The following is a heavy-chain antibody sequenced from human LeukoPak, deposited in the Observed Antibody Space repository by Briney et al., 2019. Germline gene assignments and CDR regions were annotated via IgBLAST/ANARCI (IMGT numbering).Heavy chain of an antibody. D-gene: IGHD6-19*01. Sequence: ASAKVSCKASGYTFTGYYIHWVRQAPGQGLEWMGWINPNSGGTNYAQKFQGRVTMTRDTSISTAYMELSRLRSDDTAVYYCAKVMGSGQWLVEREDFDIWGQGTMVTVSS. CDR1: GYTFTGYY. J-gene: IGHJ3*02. CDR3: AKVMGSGQWLVEREDFDI. CDR2: INPNSGGT. V-gene: IGHV1-2*02.